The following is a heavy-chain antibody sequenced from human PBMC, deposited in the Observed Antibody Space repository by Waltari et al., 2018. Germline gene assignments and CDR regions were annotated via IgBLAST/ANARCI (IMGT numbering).Heavy chain of an antibody. CDR2: IYPSGNT. CDR1: GYSISRGYD. Sequence: QAHLQESGPGLVKPSAPLSLTSGVSGYSISRGYDCGWIRQPPGKGLEWIGSIYPSGNTYYNPSLKSRVSMSVDTSKNQFSLKLRSVTAADTAVYYCASGSPAADYWGQGTLVTVSS. J-gene: IGHJ4*02. D-gene: IGHD6-25*01. CDR3: ASGSPAADY. V-gene: IGHV4-38-2*01.